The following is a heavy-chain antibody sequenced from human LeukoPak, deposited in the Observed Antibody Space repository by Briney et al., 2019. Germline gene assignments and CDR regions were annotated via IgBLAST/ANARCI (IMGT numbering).Heavy chain of an antibody. J-gene: IGHJ3*02. D-gene: IGHD3-3*01. V-gene: IGHV1-8*03. CDR2: MNPNSGNT. CDR3: ARAPYYDFWSGYLDAFDI. CDR1: GYTFTSYD. Sequence: ASVKVSCKASGYTFTSYDINWVRQATGQGLEWMGWMNPNSGNTGYAQKFQGRVTITRNTSISTAYMELSSLRSEDTAVYYCARAPYYDFWSGYLDAFDIWGQGTMVTVSS.